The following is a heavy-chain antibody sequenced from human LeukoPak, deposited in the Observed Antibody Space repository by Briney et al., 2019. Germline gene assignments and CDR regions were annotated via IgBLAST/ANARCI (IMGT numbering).Heavy chain of an antibody. J-gene: IGHJ4*02. CDR1: GGSISSGGYS. Sequence: SETLSLTCAVSGGSISSGGYSWSWIRQPPGKGLEWIGYIYHSGSTYYDPSLKSRVTISVDTSKNQFSLKLSSVTAADTAVYYCARRGLAARPPFDYWGQGTLVTVSS. V-gene: IGHV4-30-2*01. CDR3: ARRGLAARPPFDY. CDR2: IYHSGST. D-gene: IGHD6-6*01.